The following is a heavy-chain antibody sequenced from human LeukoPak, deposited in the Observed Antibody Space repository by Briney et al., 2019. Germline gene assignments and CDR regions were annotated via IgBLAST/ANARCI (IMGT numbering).Heavy chain of an antibody. CDR2: IYYSGST. D-gene: IGHD4-23*01. V-gene: IGHV4-59*01. CDR3: ARGDGGGNPDFDY. CDR1: GVSISSYY. Sequence: SETLSLTCTVSGVSISSYYWSWIRQPPGKGLEWIGYIYYSGSTNYNPSLKSRVTISVDTSKNQFSLKLSSVTAADTAVYYCARGDGGGNPDFDYWGQGTLVTVSS. J-gene: IGHJ4*02.